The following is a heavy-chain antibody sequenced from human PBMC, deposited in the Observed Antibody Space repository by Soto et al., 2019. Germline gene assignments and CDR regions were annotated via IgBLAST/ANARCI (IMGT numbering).Heavy chain of an antibody. D-gene: IGHD6-6*01. V-gene: IGHV3-23*01. CDR1: GFTFSSYA. J-gene: IGHJ6*02. Sequence: PGGSLRLSCAASGFTFSSYAMSWVRQAPGKGLEWVSAISGSGGSTYYADSVKGRFTISRDNSKNTLYLQMNSLRAEDTAVYYCAKVRVYSSSPQGMDVWGQGTTVTVSS. CDR3: AKVRVYSSSPQGMDV. CDR2: ISGSGGST.